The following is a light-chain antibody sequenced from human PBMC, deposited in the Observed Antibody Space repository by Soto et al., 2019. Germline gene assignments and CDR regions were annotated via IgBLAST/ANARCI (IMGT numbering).Light chain of an antibody. CDR2: GAS. CDR3: QQYGSSIT. V-gene: IGKV3-20*01. CDR1: QSVSHSY. Sequence: IALTQSPGTLSLSPGERATLSCRASQSVSHSYLAWYQQKPGQAPRLLIYGASSRATGIPDRFSGSGSGTDFTLTINRLEPEDFAVYYCQQYGSSITFGQGTRLEIK. J-gene: IGKJ5*01.